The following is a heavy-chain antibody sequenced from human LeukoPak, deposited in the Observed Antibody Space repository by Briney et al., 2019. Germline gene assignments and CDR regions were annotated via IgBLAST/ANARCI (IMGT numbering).Heavy chain of an antibody. CDR1: GGSISSYY. CDR2: IYYSGST. J-gene: IGHJ4*02. V-gene: IGHV4-59*12. D-gene: IGHD6-19*01. CDR3: AREPRIAVAGTVRVVGIDY. Sequence: SETLSLTCTVSGGSISSYYWSWIRQPPGKGLEWIGYIYYSGSTNYNPSLKSRVTISVDTSKNQFSLKLSSVTAADTAVYYCAREPRIAVAGTVRVVGIDYWGQGTLVTVSS.